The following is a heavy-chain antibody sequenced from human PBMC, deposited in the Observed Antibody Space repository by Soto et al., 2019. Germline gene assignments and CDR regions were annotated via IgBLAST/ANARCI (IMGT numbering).Heavy chain of an antibody. Sequence: QVQLVQSGAEVKKPGSSVKVACKASGGTFSSYAISWVRQAPGQGLEWMGGIIPIFGTANYAQKFQGRVTITAEESTSTAYMGLSSLRSEDTAVYYCAAPYGSGSYDNGVDYWGQGTLVTVSS. CDR2: IIPIFGTA. CDR3: AAPYGSGSYDNGVDY. CDR1: GGTFSSYA. J-gene: IGHJ4*02. V-gene: IGHV1-69*12. D-gene: IGHD3-10*01.